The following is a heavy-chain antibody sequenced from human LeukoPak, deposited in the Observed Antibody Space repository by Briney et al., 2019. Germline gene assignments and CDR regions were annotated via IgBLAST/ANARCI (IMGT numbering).Heavy chain of an antibody. CDR2: INHSGSA. D-gene: IGHD1-7*01. CDR3: ARDSNWNYDY. V-gene: IGHV4-34*01. CDR1: GGPFSGYY. Sequence: SETLSLTCAVYGGPFSGYYWSWIRQPPGKGLEWIGEINHSGSANYNPSLKSRVTISVDTSKNQFSLKLTSVTPADTAVYYCARDSNWNYDYWGQGTLVTVSS. J-gene: IGHJ4*02.